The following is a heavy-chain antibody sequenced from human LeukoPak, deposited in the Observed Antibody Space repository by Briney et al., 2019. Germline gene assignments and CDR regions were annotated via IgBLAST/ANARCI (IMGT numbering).Heavy chain of an antibody. V-gene: IGHV3-9*01. D-gene: IGHD2-8*01. J-gene: IGHJ4*02. CDR1: GFTFDDYA. Sequence: GRSLRLSCAASGFTFDDYAMHWVRQAPGKGLEWVSGISWNSGSIGYADSVKGRFTISRDNAKNSLCLQMNSLRAEDTALYYCAKDTALGYCTNGVCYTGVYWGQGTLVTVSS. CDR3: AKDTALGYCTNGVCYTGVY. CDR2: ISWNSGSI.